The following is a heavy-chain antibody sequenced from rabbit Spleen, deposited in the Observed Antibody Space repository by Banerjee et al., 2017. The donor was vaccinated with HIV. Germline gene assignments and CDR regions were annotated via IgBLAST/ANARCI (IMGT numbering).Heavy chain of an antibody. CDR1: GFSFSSSDY. Sequence: QSLEESGGDLVKPGASLTLTCTASGFSFSSSDYMCWVRQAPGKGLEWIACISAGTRSNTYYASWAKGRFTISKTSSTTMTLRMTSLSAADTATYFCARAPYAGIAVYGYAQNLWGPGTLVTVS. CDR3: ARAPYAGIAVYGYAQNL. CDR2: ISAGTRSNT. V-gene: IGHV1S40*01. D-gene: IGHD6-1*01. J-gene: IGHJ4*01.